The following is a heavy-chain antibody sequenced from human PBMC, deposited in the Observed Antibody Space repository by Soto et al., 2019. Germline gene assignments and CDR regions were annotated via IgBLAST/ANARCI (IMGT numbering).Heavy chain of an antibody. V-gene: IGHV3-15*07. CDR3: TTDLLLGYCSGGSCYSGDY. CDR2: IKSKTDGGTT. Sequence: SVSNAWMTWVRQAPGKGLEWVGRIKSKTDGGTTDYAAPVKGRFTISRDDSKNTLYLQRNSLKTEDTAVYYCTTDLLLGYCSGGSCYSGDYWGQGTLVTVSS. J-gene: IGHJ4*02. CDR1: SVSNAW. D-gene: IGHD2-15*01.